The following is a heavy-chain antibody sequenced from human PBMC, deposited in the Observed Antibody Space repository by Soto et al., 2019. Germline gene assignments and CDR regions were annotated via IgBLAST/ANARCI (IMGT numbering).Heavy chain of an antibody. V-gene: IGHV1-18*01. J-gene: IGHJ4*02. CDR2: ISGYNGNT. CDR1: GYTFTSYG. Sequence: QVQLVQSGTEVRKPGASVKVSCKASGYTFTSYGINWVRQAPGQGLEWMGWISGYNGNTDYVQRLQDRVTMTTDTSTRTAYMELRNLRSDDSAVYYCARTDLKLRGLDHWGQGTLVTVSS. CDR3: ARTDLKLRGLDH. D-gene: IGHD1-7*01.